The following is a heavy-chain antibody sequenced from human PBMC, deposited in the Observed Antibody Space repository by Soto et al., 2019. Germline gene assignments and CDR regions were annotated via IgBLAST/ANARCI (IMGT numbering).Heavy chain of an antibody. D-gene: IGHD5-12*01. CDR3: AIDLLGFVYAYGDV. CDR1: GGTFSNFA. Sequence: QVQLVQSGAEVKKPGSSVKVSCKASGGTFSNFALISWVRQAPGQGLEWMGGIIPIDATVNYAQKFQGRITLTADESTTTAYMDLGSLSSEDTAVYYCAIDLLGFVYAYGDVRGQGTTVTVSS. V-gene: IGHV1-69*12. J-gene: IGHJ6*01. CDR2: IIPIDATV.